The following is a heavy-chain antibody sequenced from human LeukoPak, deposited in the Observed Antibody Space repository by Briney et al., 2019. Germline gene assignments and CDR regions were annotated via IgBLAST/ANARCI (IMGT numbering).Heavy chain of an antibody. V-gene: IGHV3-53*01. D-gene: IGHD4/OR15-4a*01. Sequence: GGSLRLSCTVSGFTVSSNSMSWVRQAPGKGLEWVSFIYSDNTHYSDSVKGRFTISRDNSKNTLYLQMNSLRAEDPAVYYCARRAGAYSHPYDYWGQGTLVTVSS. CDR2: IYSDNT. CDR3: ARRAGAYSHPYDY. J-gene: IGHJ4*02. CDR1: GFTVSSNS.